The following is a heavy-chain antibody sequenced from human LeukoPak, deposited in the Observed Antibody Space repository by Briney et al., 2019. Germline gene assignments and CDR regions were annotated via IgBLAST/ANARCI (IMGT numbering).Heavy chain of an antibody. Sequence: ASVKVSCKASGYTFNSYGIGWVRHAPGQGLEWMGWISAHNGNTNYAQKFQGRVTMTRDTSISTAYMELSRLRSDDTAVYYCARDPGTPTEDYWGQGTLVTVSS. V-gene: IGHV1-18*01. CDR1: GYTFNSYG. D-gene: IGHD2-15*01. CDR2: ISAHNGNT. J-gene: IGHJ4*02. CDR3: ARDPGTPTEDY.